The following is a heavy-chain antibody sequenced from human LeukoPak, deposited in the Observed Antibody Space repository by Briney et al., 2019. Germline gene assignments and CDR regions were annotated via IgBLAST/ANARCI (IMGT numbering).Heavy chain of an antibody. J-gene: IGHJ4*02. CDR2: INPNSGGT. Sequence: GASVKVSCKASGYTFTAYYMHWVRQAPGQGLEWMGWINPNSGGTNYAQKFQGRVTMTRDTSISTAYMELSRLRSDDTAVYYCARGRRYSNYVPYFDYWAQGTLVTVSS. CDR3: ARGRRYSNYVPYFDY. D-gene: IGHD4-11*01. V-gene: IGHV1-2*02. CDR1: GYTFTAYY.